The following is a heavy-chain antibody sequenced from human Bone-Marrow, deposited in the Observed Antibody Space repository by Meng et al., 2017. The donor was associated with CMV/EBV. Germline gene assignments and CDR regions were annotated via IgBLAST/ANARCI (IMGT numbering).Heavy chain of an antibody. CDR1: GGSVSSGSYY. J-gene: IGHJ6*02. V-gene: IGHV4-39*07. CDR2: INHSGST. Sequence: SETLSLTCTVSGGSVSSGSYYWSWIRQPPGKGLEWIGEINHSGSTNYNPSLKSRVTISVDTSKNQSSLKLSSVTAADTAVYYCARDPWNYYYYGMYVWGQGTTVTVSS. D-gene: IGHD5-12*01. CDR3: ARDPWNYYYYGMYV.